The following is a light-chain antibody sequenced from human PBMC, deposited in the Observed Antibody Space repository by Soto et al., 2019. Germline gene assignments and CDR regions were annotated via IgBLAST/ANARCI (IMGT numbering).Light chain of an antibody. CDR1: QYINTR. J-gene: IGKJ1*01. Sequence: PGDIVPLSCMASQYINTRLAWYQHRPGQAPRLLIYQTSIRAAGIPARFSASGSGTDFTLTISDVQPEDFALYYCHQRQSWPRTFGQGGKVDIK. V-gene: IGKV3-11*01. CDR3: HQRQSWPRT. CDR2: QTS.